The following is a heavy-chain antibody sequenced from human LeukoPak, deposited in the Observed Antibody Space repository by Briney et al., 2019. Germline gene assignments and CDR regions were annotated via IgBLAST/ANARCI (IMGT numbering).Heavy chain of an antibody. CDR2: INPNSGGT. D-gene: IGHD1-26*01. V-gene: IGHV1-2*02. J-gene: IGHJ4*02. Sequence: ASVRVSCKPSGYRFIAFYIHWVRQAPGQGLEWMGWINPNSGGTNYAQKFQGRVTLTRDTSDSTAYMELSRLISDDTAVYYCARFCGGYSGSGFNDYWGQGTPVTVSS. CDR3: ARFCGGYSGSGFNDY. CDR1: GYRFIAFY.